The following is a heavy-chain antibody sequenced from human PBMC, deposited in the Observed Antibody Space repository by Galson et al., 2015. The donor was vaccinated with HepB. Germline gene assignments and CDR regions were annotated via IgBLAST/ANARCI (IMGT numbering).Heavy chain of an antibody. CDR2: INPNSGGT. D-gene: IGHD1-7*01. CDR1: GYTFTDYY. V-gene: IGHV1-2*06. CDR3: ARESGTMPNAFDI. Sequence: SVKVSCKASGYTFTDYYMHWVRQAPGQGLEWMGRINPNSGGTNYAQKFQGRVTMTRDTSITTAYMELSRLRSDDTAVYYCARESGTMPNAFDIWGQGTMVTVSS. J-gene: IGHJ3*02.